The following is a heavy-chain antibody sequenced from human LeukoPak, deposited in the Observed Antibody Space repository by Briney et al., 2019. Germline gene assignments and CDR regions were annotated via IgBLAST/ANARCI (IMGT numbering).Heavy chain of an antibody. CDR1: GGSISSGSYY. D-gene: IGHD3-10*01. CDR2: IYYSGST. Sequence: SETLSLTCSVSGGSISSGSYYWGWIRQPPGKGLEWIGSIYYSGSTYYNPSLESRVTISVDTSKNQFSLKLSSVTAADTAVYYCARHESGRSEYYFDYWGQGTLVTVSS. CDR3: ARHESGRSEYYFDY. J-gene: IGHJ4*02. V-gene: IGHV4-39*01.